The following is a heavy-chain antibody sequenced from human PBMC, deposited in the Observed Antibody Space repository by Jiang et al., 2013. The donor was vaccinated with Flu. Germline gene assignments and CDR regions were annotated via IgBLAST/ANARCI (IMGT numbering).Heavy chain of an antibody. CDR2: FIGMMI. J-gene: IGHJ4*02. CDR1: TSGVG. D-gene: IGHD3-16*02. V-gene: IGHV2-5*02. CDR3: AHSPYYDYVWGSYRSYSFDY. Sequence: TSGVGVGWIRPAPTERPWSGLHSFIGMMIRRYSPSLKSRLTITKDTSKNQVVLTMTKMDPVDTATYYCAHSPYYDYVWGSYRSYSFDYWGQGTLVTVSS.